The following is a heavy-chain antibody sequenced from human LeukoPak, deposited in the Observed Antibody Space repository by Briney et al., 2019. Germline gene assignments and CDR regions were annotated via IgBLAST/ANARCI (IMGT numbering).Heavy chain of an antibody. V-gene: IGHV4-34*01. Sequence: SETLSLTCAVYGGSFSGYYWSWIRQPPGKGLEWIGEINHSGSTNCNPSLKSRVTISVDTSKNQFSLKLSSVTAADTAVYYCARGRVTMVRGSAMDVWGKGTTVTVSS. CDR2: INHSGST. CDR3: ARGRVTMVRGSAMDV. D-gene: IGHD3-10*01. CDR1: GGSFSGYY. J-gene: IGHJ6*04.